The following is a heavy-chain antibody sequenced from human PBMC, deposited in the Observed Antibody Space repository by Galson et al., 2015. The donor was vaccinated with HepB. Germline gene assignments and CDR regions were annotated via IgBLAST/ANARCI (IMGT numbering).Heavy chain of an antibody. CDR3: ARDRIPDPFFDY. V-gene: IGHV1-3*01. Sequence: SVKVSCKASGYTFTTYAIHWVRQAPGQRPEWMGWVNAGTGNTKYSQKFLNRIIITRDTSASTVYMELNTLGSEDTAVYFCARDRIPDPFFDYWGQGTLVTVPS. J-gene: IGHJ4*02. CDR1: GYTFTTYA. CDR2: VNAGTGNT.